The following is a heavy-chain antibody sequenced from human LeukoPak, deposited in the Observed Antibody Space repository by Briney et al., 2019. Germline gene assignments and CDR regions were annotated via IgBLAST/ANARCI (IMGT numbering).Heavy chain of an antibody. D-gene: IGHD2-15*01. V-gene: IGHV1-8*01. CDR2: MNPNSGNT. CDR1: GYTFTSYD. J-gene: IGHJ4*02. CDR3: ARGGGYCGGGSCPYYFDY. Sequence: ASVEVSCKASGYTFTSYDINWVRQATGQGLEWMGWMNPNSGNTGYAQKFQGRVTMTRNTSISTAYMELSSLRSEDTAVYYCARGGGYCGGGSCPYYFDYWGQGTLVTVSS.